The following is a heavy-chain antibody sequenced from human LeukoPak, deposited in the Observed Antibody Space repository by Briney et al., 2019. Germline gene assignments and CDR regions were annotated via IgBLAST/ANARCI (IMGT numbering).Heavy chain of an antibody. CDR2: ISYDGSNK. D-gene: IGHD6-13*01. CDR1: GFTFTSYG. V-gene: IGHV3-30*03. CDR3: ARDFGSDSSSWYRYFQH. J-gene: IGHJ1*01. Sequence: GGSLRLSCAASGFTFTSYGMHWVRQAPGKGLEWVAVISYDGSNKYYTDSVKGRFTISRDNSKNTLYLQMNSLRAEDTAVYYCARDFGSDSSSWYRYFQHWGQGTLVIVSS.